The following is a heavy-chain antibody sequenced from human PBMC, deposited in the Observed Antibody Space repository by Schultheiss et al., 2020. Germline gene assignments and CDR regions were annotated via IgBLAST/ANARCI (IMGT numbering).Heavy chain of an antibody. D-gene: IGHD6-13*01. CDR2: IDTGDDP. CDR1: ALTFRSYD. CDR3: ARRIAAAGIYYYYGMDV. Sequence: WGSLSLSCAASALTFRSYDVHCVRPGAGHGLQWASPIDTGDDPNFPGSVRGRFTISRDNSKNTLYLQMNSLRVEDAAVYHCARRIAAAGIYYYYGMDVWGQGTTVTVS. J-gene: IGHJ6*02. V-gene: IGHV3-13*05.